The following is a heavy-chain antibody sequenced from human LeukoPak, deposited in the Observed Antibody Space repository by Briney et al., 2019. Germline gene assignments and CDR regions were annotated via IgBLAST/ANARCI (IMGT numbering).Heavy chain of an antibody. D-gene: IGHD3-16*01. CDR2: LNPSRGTT. CDR3: ARDATRGIGGSYDLDF. Sequence: ASVKVSCKASGYNFISYYIQWVRQDPGQGLEWMGLLNPSRGTTAYAPKFQGRVTMTRDTSSNTVYMELRGLRSDDPDIYYCARDATRGIGGSYDLDFWGQGSLVTVSS. J-gene: IGHJ4*02. V-gene: IGHV1-46*01. CDR1: GYNFISYY.